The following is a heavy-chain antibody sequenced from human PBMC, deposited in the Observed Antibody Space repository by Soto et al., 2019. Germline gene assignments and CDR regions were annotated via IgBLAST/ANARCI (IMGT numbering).Heavy chain of an antibody. Sequence: SVKVSCKASGFTFTSSAVQWVRQACGQRLEWIGWIVVGSGNTNYAQKFQERVTITRDMSTSTAYMELSSLRSEDTAVYYCAAEYCSGGSCFWFDPWGQGTLVTVSS. J-gene: IGHJ5*02. CDR2: IVVGSGNT. CDR3: AAEYCSGGSCFWFDP. D-gene: IGHD2-15*01. V-gene: IGHV1-58*01. CDR1: GFTFTSSA.